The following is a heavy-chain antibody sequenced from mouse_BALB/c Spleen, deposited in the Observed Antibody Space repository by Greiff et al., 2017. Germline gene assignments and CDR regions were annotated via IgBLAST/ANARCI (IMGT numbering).Heavy chain of an antibody. CDR2: IYPGSGST. V-gene: IGHV1S22*01. Sequence: LQQPGSELVRPGASVKLSCKASGYTFTSYWMHWVKQRPGQGLEWIGNIYPGSGSTNYDEKFKSKATLTVDTSSSTAYMQLSSLTSEDSAVYFCARDYYRYAYAMDYWGQGTSVTVSS. D-gene: IGHD2-14*01. CDR3: ARDYYRYAYAMDY. J-gene: IGHJ4*01. CDR1: GYTFTSYW.